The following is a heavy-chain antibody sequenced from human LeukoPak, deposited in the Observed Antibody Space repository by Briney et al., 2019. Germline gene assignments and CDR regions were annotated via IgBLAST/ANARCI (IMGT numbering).Heavy chain of an antibody. D-gene: IGHD3-22*01. CDR1: GFTFSSYW. J-gene: IGHJ4*02. CDR2: INSDGSST. Sequence: GGSLRLSCAASGFTFSSYWMHWVRQAPGKGLLWVSRINSDGSSTSYADSVKGRFTISRDNAKNTLYLQMNSLRAEDTAVYYCARGITVMIVAPGYWGQGTLVTVSS. CDR3: ARGITVMIVAPGY. V-gene: IGHV3-74*01.